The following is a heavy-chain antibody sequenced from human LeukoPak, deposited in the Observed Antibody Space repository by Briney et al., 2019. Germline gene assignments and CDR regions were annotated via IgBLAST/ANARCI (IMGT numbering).Heavy chain of an antibody. Sequence: PGGSLRLSCAASGFTVSSNYMSWVRQAPGKGLEWVSVIYSGGTTYYADSVKGRFTISRDNSKNTLHLQVNSLRAEDTAVYYCARDQYSYAHAAHWGQGTLVTVSS. J-gene: IGHJ4*02. V-gene: IGHV3-66*01. D-gene: IGHD5-18*01. CDR2: IYSGGTT. CDR1: GFTVSSNY. CDR3: ARDQYSYAHAAH.